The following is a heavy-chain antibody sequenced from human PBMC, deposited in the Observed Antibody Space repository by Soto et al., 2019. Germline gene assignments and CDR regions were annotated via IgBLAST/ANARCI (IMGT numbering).Heavy chain of an antibody. Sequence: EVQLVQSGAEVKKPGESLKISCKGSGYSFNNYWIGWVRQMPGKGLEWMGLIYPGNSETRYSPSFQGRVTISADKSVSTAYLQCSSLKASDTAIYYCARWPGSGTSHDFDYWGQGTLVTVSS. CDR2: IYPGNSET. CDR3: ARWPGSGTSHDFDY. J-gene: IGHJ4*02. D-gene: IGHD3-10*01. CDR1: GYSFNNYW. V-gene: IGHV5-51*01.